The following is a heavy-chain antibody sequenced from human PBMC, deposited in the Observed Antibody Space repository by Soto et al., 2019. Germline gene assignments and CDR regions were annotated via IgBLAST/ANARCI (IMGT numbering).Heavy chain of an antibody. CDR3: ARHPPGLGYCSSTSCYTRYYGMDV. D-gene: IGHD2-2*02. Sequence: PGESLKISCKGSGYSFTSYWISWVRQMPGKGLEWMGRIDPSDSYTNYSPSFQGHVTISADKSISTAYLQWSSLKASDTAMYYCARHPPGLGYCSSTSCYTRYYGMDVWGQGTTVTVS. CDR2: IDPSDSYT. J-gene: IGHJ6*02. CDR1: GYSFTSYW. V-gene: IGHV5-10-1*01.